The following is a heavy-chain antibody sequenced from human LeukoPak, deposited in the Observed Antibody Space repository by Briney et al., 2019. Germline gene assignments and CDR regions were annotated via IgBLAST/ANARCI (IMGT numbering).Heavy chain of an antibody. CDR3: AKIWYSYGSINTPLDY. D-gene: IGHD5-18*01. CDR1: GFTFSSYG. CDR2: ISYDGSNK. V-gene: IGHV3-30*18. Sequence: PGGSLRLSCAASGFTFSSYGMLWVRQAPGKGLEWVAVISYDGSNKYYADSVKGRFTISRDNSKNTLYLQMNSLRAEDTAVYYCAKIWYSYGSINTPLDYWGQGTLVTVSS. J-gene: IGHJ4*02.